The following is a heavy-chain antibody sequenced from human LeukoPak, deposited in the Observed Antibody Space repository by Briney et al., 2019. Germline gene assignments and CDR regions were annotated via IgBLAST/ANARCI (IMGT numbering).Heavy chain of an antibody. Sequence: GASVKVSCKASGYTFTSNYIHWVRQAPGQGLEWMGMIYPRDGSTSYAQKFQGRVTMTRNTSISTAYMELSSLRSEDTAVYYCARSRVRLRWYFDGDAFDIWGQGTMVTVSS. V-gene: IGHV1-46*01. CDR2: IYPRDGST. D-gene: IGHD4-23*01. CDR1: GYTFTSNY. J-gene: IGHJ3*02. CDR3: ARSRVRLRWYFDGDAFDI.